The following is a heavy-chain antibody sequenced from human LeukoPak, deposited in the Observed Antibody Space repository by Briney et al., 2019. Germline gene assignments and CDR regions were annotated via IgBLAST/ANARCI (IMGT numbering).Heavy chain of an antibody. CDR3: ARGNRDYYGSGSYYGYYYYYYMDV. D-gene: IGHD3-10*01. J-gene: IGHJ6*03. CDR1: GGSISSYY. Sequence: SETLSLTCTVSGGSISSYYWSWLRQPPGKGLEWIGYIYYSGSTNYNPSLKSRVTISVDTSKNQFSLKLSSVTAADTAVYYCARGNRDYYGSGSYYGYYYYYYMDVWGKGTTVTISS. V-gene: IGHV4-59*01. CDR2: IYYSGST.